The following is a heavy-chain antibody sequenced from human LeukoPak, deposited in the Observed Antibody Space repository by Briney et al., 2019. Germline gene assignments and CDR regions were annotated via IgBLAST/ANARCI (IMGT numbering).Heavy chain of an antibody. CDR2: IIPILGIA. D-gene: IGHD6-13*01. CDR1: GGTFSSYA. Sequence: GASVKVSCKASGGTFSSYAISWVRQAPGQGLEWMGRIIPILGIANYAQKFQGRVTITADKSTSTAYMELSSLRSDDTAVYYCAPSSVSSWSPHFDYWGQGTLVTVSS. J-gene: IGHJ4*02. V-gene: IGHV1-69*04. CDR3: APSSVSSWSPHFDY.